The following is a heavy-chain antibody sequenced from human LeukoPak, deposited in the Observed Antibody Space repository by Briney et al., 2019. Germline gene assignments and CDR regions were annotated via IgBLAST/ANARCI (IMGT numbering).Heavy chain of an antibody. D-gene: IGHD5-18*01. Sequence: PGGSVRLSCAASGFTFSNYATSWVRQAPGKGLEWVSVISGDGGTTYYADSVKGRFTISRDNSKNTLYLQMSSLTAEDTAVYYCAKDQGPTLYTYATWHNWFDPWGQGTLVTVSS. CDR3: AKDQGPTLYTYATWHNWFDP. CDR1: GFTFSNYA. J-gene: IGHJ5*02. V-gene: IGHV3-23*01. CDR2: ISGDGGTT.